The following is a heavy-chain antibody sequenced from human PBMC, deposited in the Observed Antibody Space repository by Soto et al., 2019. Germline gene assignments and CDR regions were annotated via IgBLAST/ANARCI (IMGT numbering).Heavy chain of an antibody. D-gene: IGHD3-10*01. CDR2: IIPTFGTA. CDR3: ARDYGRGTHYYGSGSYYIPSYYGMDV. V-gene: IGHV1-69*13. Sequence: SVKVSCKASGGTFSRYAISWVRQAPGQGLEWMGGIIPTFGTANYAQKFQGRVTITADESTSTAYMELSSLRSEDTAVYYCARDYGRGTHYYGSGSYYIPSYYGMDVWGQGTTVTVSS. CDR1: GGTFSRYA. J-gene: IGHJ6*02.